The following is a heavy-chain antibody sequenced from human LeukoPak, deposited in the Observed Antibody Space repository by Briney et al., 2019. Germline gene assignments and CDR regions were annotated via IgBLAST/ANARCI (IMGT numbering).Heavy chain of an antibody. V-gene: IGHV4-30-2*01. J-gene: IGHJ3*02. CDR2: IYHSGST. Sequence: PSETLSLTCTVSGGSISSGGYSWSWIRQPPGKGLEWIGYIYHSGSTYYNPSLKSRVTISVDRSKNQFSLKLSSVTAADTAVYYCARSRYYDSSGYYPRDAFDIWGQGTMVTVSS. D-gene: IGHD3-22*01. CDR1: GGSISSGGYS. CDR3: ARSRYYDSSGYYPRDAFDI.